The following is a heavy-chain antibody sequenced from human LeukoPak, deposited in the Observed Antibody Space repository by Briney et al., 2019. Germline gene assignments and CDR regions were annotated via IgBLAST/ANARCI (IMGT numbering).Heavy chain of an antibody. Sequence: GGSLRLSCAASGFTVSSNYMSWVRQAPGKGLEWMANIKQDGSEKYYVDSVKGRFTISRDNAKNSLYLQMNSLRAEDTAVYYCARLRWLLVDAFDIWGQGTMVTVSS. V-gene: IGHV3-7*01. CDR3: ARLRWLLVDAFDI. CDR1: GFTVSSNY. J-gene: IGHJ3*02. D-gene: IGHD3-22*01. CDR2: IKQDGSEK.